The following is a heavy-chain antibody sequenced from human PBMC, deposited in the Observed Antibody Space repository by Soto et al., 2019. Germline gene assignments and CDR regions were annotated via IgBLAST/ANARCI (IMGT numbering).Heavy chain of an antibody. CDR3: AREPEDGVPGDY. V-gene: IGHV1-3*01. CDR1: GYTFTAHS. CDR2: IIVSHDRP. Sequence: VQLVQSGTEVKEPGASVRVSCKASGYTFTAHSLHWAGQAPGQGLEWMGWIIVSHDRPRYAPQFQGRLTFETDRIGTTAYMHLTRLTPVDTAVYFCAREPEDGVPGDYWGQGTPVVVSS. D-gene: IGHD2-8*01. J-gene: IGHJ4*02.